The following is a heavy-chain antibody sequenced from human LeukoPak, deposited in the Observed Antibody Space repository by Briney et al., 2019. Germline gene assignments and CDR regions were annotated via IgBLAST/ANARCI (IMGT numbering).Heavy chain of an antibody. CDR2: ISRDGTII. J-gene: IGHJ6*02. CDR3: AKDLSGSYSISSDGMDV. Sequence: QPGGSLRLSCADSGFTFSSYWMHWVRQAPGKGLVWVSRISRDGTIITYADSVKGRFTISRDNSKNTLYLQMNSLRAEDTAVYYCAKDLSGSYSISSDGMDVWGQGTTVTVSS. D-gene: IGHD3-10*01. CDR1: GFTFSSYW. V-gene: IGHV3-74*01.